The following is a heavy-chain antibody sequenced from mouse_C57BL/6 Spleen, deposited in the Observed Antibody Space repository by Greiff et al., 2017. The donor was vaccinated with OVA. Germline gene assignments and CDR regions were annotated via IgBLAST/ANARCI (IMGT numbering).Heavy chain of an antibody. CDR2: IHPNSGST. V-gene: IGHV1-64*01. Sequence: VQLQQSGAELVKPGASVKLSCKASGYTFTSYWMHWVKQRPGQGLEWIGMIHPNSGSTNYNEKFKSKATLTVDKSSSTAYMQLRSLTSEDSAVYYCARRYSHLDYWGQGTTLTVSS. CDR3: ARRYSHLDY. J-gene: IGHJ2*01. CDR1: GYTFTSYW. D-gene: IGHD2-12*01.